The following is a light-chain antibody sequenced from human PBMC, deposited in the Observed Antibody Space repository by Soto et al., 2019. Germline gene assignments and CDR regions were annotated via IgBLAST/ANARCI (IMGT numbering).Light chain of an antibody. Sequence: DIQMTQSPSSLSATVGDRVTITCLASQTIGKYLNWYQQQPGKVPKLLIYDASYLQSGVPSRFSGSESGTDFTLNISDLRPEDFATYYCQQSFSIPFTFGQGTKVDIK. CDR3: QQSFSIPFT. CDR2: DAS. CDR1: QTIGKY. J-gene: IGKJ3*01. V-gene: IGKV1-39*01.